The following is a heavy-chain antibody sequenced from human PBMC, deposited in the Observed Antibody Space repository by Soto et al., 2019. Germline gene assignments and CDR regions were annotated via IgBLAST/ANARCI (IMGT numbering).Heavy chain of an antibody. J-gene: IGHJ4*02. V-gene: IGHV5-51*01. CDR3: ATLTDYGGTTQY. CDR2: IFPGDSDT. Sequence: GESLKISCRVSGYRFINYWVGWVRQMPGKGLEWMGIIFPGDSDTRYSPSFQGQVTISADKSISTAYLQWSSLKASDTAMYYCATLTDYGGTTQYWGQGTLVTVSS. CDR1: GYRFINYW. D-gene: IGHD4-17*01.